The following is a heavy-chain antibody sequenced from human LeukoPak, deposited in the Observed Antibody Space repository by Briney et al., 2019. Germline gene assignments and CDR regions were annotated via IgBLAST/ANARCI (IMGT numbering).Heavy chain of an antibody. D-gene: IGHD1-26*01. CDR3: ARHGGTIDYFDY. Sequence: TLSLTCTVSGGSISTFYWSWIRQPPGQQLEWIGYISSVIVTRYNPSLKRRVTISVNTPKNYLSLRLTSLTGADTALYYCARHGGTIDYFDYWGPGSLVT. V-gene: IGHV4-59*08. CDR2: ISSVIVT. CDR1: GGSISTFY. J-gene: IGHJ4*02.